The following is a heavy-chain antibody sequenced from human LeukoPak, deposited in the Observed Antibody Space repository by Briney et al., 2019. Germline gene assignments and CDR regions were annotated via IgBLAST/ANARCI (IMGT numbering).Heavy chain of an antibody. V-gene: IGHV4-34*01. D-gene: IGHD3-22*01. CDR1: GGSFSGYY. CDR3: ASEGKEYYYDSSGYYYDYHDY. Sequence: SETLSLTCAAYGGSFSGYYWSWIRQPPGKGLEWIGEINHSGSTNYNPSLKSRVTISVDTSKNQFSLKLSSVTAADTAVYYCASEGKEYYYDSSGYYYDYHDYWGQGTLVTVSS. J-gene: IGHJ4*02. CDR2: INHSGST.